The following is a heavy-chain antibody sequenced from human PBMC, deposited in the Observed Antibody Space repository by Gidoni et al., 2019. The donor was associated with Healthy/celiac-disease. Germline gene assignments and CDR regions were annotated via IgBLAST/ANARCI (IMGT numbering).Heavy chain of an antibody. D-gene: IGHD4-17*01. Sequence: QVQLQESGPGLVKPSQTLSLPCTVSGGSISSGGYYWSWIRQHPGKGLEWIGYIYSSGSTYYNPSLKSRVTISVDTSKNQFSLKLSSVTAADTAVYYCARAGTTVTTGAFDIWGQGTMVTVSS. J-gene: IGHJ3*02. CDR2: IYSSGST. V-gene: IGHV4-31*03. CDR3: ARAGTTVTTGAFDI. CDR1: GGSISSGGYY.